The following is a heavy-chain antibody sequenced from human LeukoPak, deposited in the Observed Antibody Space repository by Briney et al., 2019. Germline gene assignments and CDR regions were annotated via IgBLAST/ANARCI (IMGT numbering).Heavy chain of an antibody. V-gene: IGHV1-2*02. D-gene: IGHD5-12*01. CDR3: ARETPGGYSGYDPYFDC. CDR1: GYTFTGYY. Sequence: ASVKVSCKASGYTFTGYYMHWVRQAPGQGLEWMGWINPNSGGTNYAQKFQGRVTMTRGTSINTAYMELSRLRSDDTAVYYCARETPGGYSGYDPYFDCWGQGTLVTVSS. CDR2: INPNSGGT. J-gene: IGHJ4*02.